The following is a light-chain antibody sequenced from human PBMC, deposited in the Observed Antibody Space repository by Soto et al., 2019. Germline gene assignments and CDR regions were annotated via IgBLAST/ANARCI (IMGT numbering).Light chain of an antibody. CDR2: DAS. CDR3: RHRINWHLT. V-gene: IGKV3-11*01. CDR1: QSVTSF. Sequence: EIVLTQSPETLSLSPGERATLSCRASQSVTSFLAWYQQKPGQSPSLLIYDASKRATGIPARFSGSGSGTDFTLTIISLEPEDCAFYYCRHRINWHLTFGGGTKVEI. J-gene: IGKJ4*01.